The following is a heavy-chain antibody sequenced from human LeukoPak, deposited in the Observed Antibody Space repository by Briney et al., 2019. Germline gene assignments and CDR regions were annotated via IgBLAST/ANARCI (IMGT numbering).Heavy chain of an antibody. J-gene: IGHJ6*02. CDR1: GYTFTSYD. CDR3: AREHVRLWFGESYYYYGMDV. CDR2: MNPNSGNT. V-gene: IGHV1-8*01. D-gene: IGHD3-10*01. Sequence: ASVKVSCKASGYTFTSYDINWVRQATGQGLEWMGWMNPNSGNTGYAQKFQGRVTMTRNTSISTAYMELSSLRSEDTAVYYCAREHVRLWFGESYYYYGMDVWGQGSTVTVSS.